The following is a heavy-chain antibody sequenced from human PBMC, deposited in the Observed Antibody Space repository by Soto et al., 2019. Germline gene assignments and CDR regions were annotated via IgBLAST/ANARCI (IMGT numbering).Heavy chain of an antibody. CDR1: LFTFSSYG. D-gene: IGHD6-6*01. CDR3: AKGGSSAGGMEV. J-gene: IGHJ6*02. V-gene: IGHV3-30*18. CDR2: ISYDGSNK. Sequence: PLRLSCASSLFTFSSYGMHLVLQAPGKGLECVAVISYDGSNKYYADSVKGRFTISRDNSKNTLYLQMNSLRAEDTAVYYCAKGGSSAGGMEVWGQGTTVTVSS.